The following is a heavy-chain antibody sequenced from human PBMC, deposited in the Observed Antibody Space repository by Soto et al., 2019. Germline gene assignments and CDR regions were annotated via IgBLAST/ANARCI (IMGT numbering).Heavy chain of an antibody. CDR1: GGSFSGYY. CDR3: ARRIVVVPAASARYMDV. V-gene: IGHV4-34*01. CDR2: INHSGST. D-gene: IGHD2-2*01. J-gene: IGHJ6*03. Sequence: QVQLQQWGAGLLKPSETLSLTCAVYGGSFSGYYWSWIRQPPGKGLEWIGEINHSGSTNYNPSLKSRVTISVDTSKTQFSLKLSSVTAADTAVYYCARRIVVVPAASARYMDVWGKGTTVTVSS.